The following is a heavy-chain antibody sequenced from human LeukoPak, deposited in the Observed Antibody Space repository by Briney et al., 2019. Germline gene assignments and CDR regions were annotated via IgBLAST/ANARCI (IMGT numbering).Heavy chain of an antibody. CDR1: GFTFSSYA. Sequence: PGGSLRLSCAASGFTFSSYAMHWVRQAPGKGLEWVAAISNDGSNKFYADSVKGRFTLSRDNAKNTLYQQLNSLRAEGTAVLYYARQLWTDYWRQATQVAVCS. D-gene: IGHD3-16*01. CDR2: ISNDGSNK. V-gene: IGHV3-30*04. CDR3: ARQLWTDY. J-gene: IGHJ4*02.